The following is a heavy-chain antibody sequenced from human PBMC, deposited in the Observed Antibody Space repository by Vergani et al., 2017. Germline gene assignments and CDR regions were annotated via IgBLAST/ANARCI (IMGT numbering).Heavy chain of an antibody. CDR3: ARKIRGSYWRDSDFQISIDN. CDR1: GFTFSDYY. D-gene: IGHD1-26*01. Sequence: QVQLVESGGGLVKPGGSLRLSCAASGFTFSDYYMSWIRQAPGKELEWVSYISSSSSYTYYADSVKGRFTISRDNAKNSLFLHMNSLRADDTAVYYCARKIRGSYWRDSDFQISIDNWGQGALVTGSS. CDR2: ISSSSSYT. V-gene: IGHV3-11*05. J-gene: IGHJ4*02.